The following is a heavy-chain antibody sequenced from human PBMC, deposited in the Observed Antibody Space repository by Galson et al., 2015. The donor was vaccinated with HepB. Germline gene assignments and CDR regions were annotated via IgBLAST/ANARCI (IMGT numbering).Heavy chain of an antibody. V-gene: IGHV3-21*01. J-gene: IGHJ4*02. CDR2: ISSSSSYI. CDR1: GFTFSSYS. CDR3: AVMGSYGGYSSSSRDY. Sequence: SLRLSCAASGFTFSSYSMNWVRQAPGKGLEWVSSISSSSSYIYYADSVKGRFTISRDNAKNSLYLQMNSLRAEDTAVYYCAVMGSYGGYSSSSRDYWGQGTLVTVSS. D-gene: IGHD6-6*01.